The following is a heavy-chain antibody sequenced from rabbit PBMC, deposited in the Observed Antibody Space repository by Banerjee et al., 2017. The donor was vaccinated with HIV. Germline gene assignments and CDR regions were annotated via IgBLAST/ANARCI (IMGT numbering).Heavy chain of an antibody. CDR3: TRSPFIF. CDR1: GIAFSTNYW. CDR2: NYAGGSGST. Sequence: QEQLVESGGDLVKPGASLTLTCTASGIAFSTNYWICWVRQAPGKGLEWIACNYAGGSGSTYYASWATGRFTVSRTSSTTVTLQMTSLTAADTATYFCTRSPFIFWGQGTLVT. V-gene: IGHV1S45*01. J-gene: IGHJ4*01.